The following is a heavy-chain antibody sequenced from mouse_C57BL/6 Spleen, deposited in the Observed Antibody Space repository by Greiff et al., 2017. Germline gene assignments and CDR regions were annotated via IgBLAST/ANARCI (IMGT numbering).Heavy chain of an antibody. CDR2: IDPEDGET. V-gene: IGHV14-2*01. CDR3: ARNDGYPAWFAY. CDR1: GFNIKDYY. J-gene: IGHJ3*01. D-gene: IGHD2-3*01. Sequence: VQLQQSGAELVKPGASVTLSCTASGFNIKDYYMHWVKQRTEQGLEWIGRIDPEDGETKYDPKFQGKATITADTPSNTAYLQLSSLTSEDTAVYYCARNDGYPAWFAYWGQGTLVTVSA.